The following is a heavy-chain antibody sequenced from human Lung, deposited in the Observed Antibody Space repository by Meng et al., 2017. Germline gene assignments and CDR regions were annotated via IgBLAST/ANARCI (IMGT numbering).Heavy chain of an antibody. CDR1: GFSFDDYA. Sequence: SLKISCAASGFSFDDYAMHWVRQAPGKGLEWVSGISWNSGSIGYADSVKGRFTISRDNAKSSLYLQMNSLRVEDTALYYCAKDRSGGFPPLSRGMDVWGQGTTVTVSS. D-gene: IGHD1-26*01. V-gene: IGHV3-9*01. CDR3: AKDRSGGFPPLSRGMDV. CDR2: ISWNSGSI. J-gene: IGHJ6*02.